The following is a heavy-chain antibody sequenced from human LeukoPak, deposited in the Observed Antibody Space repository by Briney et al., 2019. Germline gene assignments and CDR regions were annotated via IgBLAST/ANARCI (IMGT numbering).Heavy chain of an antibody. CDR2: IHHSGST. CDR1: GGSISSGSYY. D-gene: IGHD6-6*01. Sequence: SETLSLTCTVSGGSISSGSYYWGWIRQPPGKGLEWIGNIHHSGSTYYNPSLKSRVTISVDTSKNQFSLKLSSVTAADTAVYYCARVRYSSSPPYSYYYYMDVWVKGTTVTVSS. V-gene: IGHV4-39*01. J-gene: IGHJ6*03. CDR3: ARVRYSSSPPYSYYYYMDV.